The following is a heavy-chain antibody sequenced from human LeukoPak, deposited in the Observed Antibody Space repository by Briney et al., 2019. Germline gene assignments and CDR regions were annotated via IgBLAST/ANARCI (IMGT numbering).Heavy chain of an antibody. CDR2: IKQDGSEK. CDR3: ARVVSGFLEWLPVFDY. D-gene: IGHD3-3*01. V-gene: IGHV3-7*01. CDR1: GFTFSSYW. J-gene: IGHJ4*02. Sequence: GGSLRLSCAASGFTFSSYWMSWVRQAPGKGLEWVANIKQDGSEKYYVDSVKGRFTISRDNAKNSLYLQMNSLRAEDTAVYYCARVVSGFLEWLPVFDYWGQGTLVTVSS.